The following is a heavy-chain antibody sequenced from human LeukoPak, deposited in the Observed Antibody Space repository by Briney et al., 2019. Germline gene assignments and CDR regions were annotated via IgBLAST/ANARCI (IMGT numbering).Heavy chain of an antibody. J-gene: IGHJ2*01. CDR3: ATGGHSSSSYWYFDL. V-gene: IGHV1-46*01. CDR1: GYTFTSNY. D-gene: IGHD6-6*01. Sequence: GASVKVSCTASGYTFTSNYIHWVRQAPGQGLEWMGMIYPRDGSTSYAQKFQGRVTVTRDTSTSTVHMELSGLRSEDTAVYYCATGGHSSSSYWYFDLWGRGTLVTVSS. CDR2: IYPRDGST.